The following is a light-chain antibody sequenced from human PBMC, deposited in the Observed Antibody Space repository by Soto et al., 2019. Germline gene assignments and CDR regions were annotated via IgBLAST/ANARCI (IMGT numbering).Light chain of an antibody. J-gene: IGKJ5*01. Sequence: DIQMTQSPSTLSASVGDRVTITCRASQSISDWLAWYQQKPGKAPYLLIYKASNLESGVPSRFSGSGSGTEFTLTISSLQPDDFATYYCQQHNDYPITFGPGTRLE. CDR2: KAS. CDR1: QSISDW. V-gene: IGKV1-5*03. CDR3: QQHNDYPIT.